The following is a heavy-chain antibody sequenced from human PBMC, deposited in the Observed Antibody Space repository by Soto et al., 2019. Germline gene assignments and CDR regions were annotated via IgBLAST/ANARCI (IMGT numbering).Heavy chain of an antibody. J-gene: IGHJ6*02. Sequence: GASVKVSCKASGYTFTSYDINWVRQATGQGLEWMGWMNPNSGNTGYAQKFQGRVTMTRNTSLTTAYMELSSLRSEDTAVYYCAREMTPRGMDVWGQGTTVTVSS. CDR1: GYTFTSYD. CDR2: MNPNSGNT. V-gene: IGHV1-8*01. CDR3: AREMTPRGMDV.